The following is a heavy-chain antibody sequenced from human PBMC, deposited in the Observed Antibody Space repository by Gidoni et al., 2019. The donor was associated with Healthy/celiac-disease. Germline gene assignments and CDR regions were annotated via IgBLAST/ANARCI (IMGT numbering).Heavy chain of an antibody. D-gene: IGHD3-9*01. Sequence: QVQLVQSGAEVKKPGSSVKFSCKASGGTFSSYAISWVRQAPGQGLEWMGGIIPIFGTANYAQKFQGRVTITADKSTSTAYMELSSLRSEDTAVYYCARNDRVLRYFDWSHPFDYWGQGTLITVSS. J-gene: IGHJ4*02. CDR1: GGTFSSYA. CDR3: ARNDRVLRYFDWSHPFDY. CDR2: IIPIFGTA. V-gene: IGHV1-69*06.